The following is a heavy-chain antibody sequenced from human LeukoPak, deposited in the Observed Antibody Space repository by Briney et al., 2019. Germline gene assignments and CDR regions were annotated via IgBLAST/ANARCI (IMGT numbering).Heavy chain of an antibody. CDR1: GFTFSNYA. V-gene: IGHV3-23*01. CDR2: IIHSGCST. J-gene: IGHJ4*02. D-gene: IGHD4-17*01. CDR3: AKDIYGDYGGLDY. Sequence: GGSLRLSCAASGFTFSNYAMNRVREAPGKGLEWVSTIIHSGCSTYYSDSVKGRFTISRDSSKNTLYLQMNSLRDEDTAVYYCAKDIYGDYGGLDYWGQGTLVTVSS.